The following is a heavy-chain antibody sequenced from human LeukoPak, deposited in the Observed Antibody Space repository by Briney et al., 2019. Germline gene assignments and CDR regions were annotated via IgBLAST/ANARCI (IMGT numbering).Heavy chain of an antibody. CDR2: FYTSGST. J-gene: IGHJ6*03. CDR1: GGSISSYY. V-gene: IGHV4-4*07. CDR3: ARRGDILTGYYSYYMDV. D-gene: IGHD3-9*01. Sequence: PSETLSLTCTVSGGSISSYYWSWIRQPAGKGLEWIGRFYTSGSTKYNPSLKSRVTMSEDTSKNQFSLKLSSVTAADTAVYYCARRGDILTGYYSYYMDVWGKGTTVTISS.